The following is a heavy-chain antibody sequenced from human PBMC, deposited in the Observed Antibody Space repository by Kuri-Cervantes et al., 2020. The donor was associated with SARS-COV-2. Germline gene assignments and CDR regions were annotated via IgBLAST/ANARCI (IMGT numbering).Heavy chain of an antibody. D-gene: IGHD2-15*01. V-gene: IGHV1-69*06. CDR2: IIPIFGTA. CDR3: AREEVVVAATHYYYYYYMDV. CDR1: GGTFSSYT. Sequence: SVKVSCKASGGTFSSYTISWVRQAPGQGLEWMGGIIPIFGTANYAQKFQGRVTITADKSTSTAYMELSSLRSEDTAVYYCAREEVVVAATHYYYYYYMDVWGKGTTVTVSS. J-gene: IGHJ6*03.